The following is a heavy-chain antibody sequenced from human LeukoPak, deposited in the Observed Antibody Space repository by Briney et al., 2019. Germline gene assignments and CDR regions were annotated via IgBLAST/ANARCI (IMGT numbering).Heavy chain of an antibody. D-gene: IGHD7-27*01. V-gene: IGHV3-48*03. Sequence: QAGGSLRLSCAASGFTFSSYEMNWVRQAPGKGLEWVSYISSSGSTIYYADSVKGRFTISRDNAKNSLYLQMNSLRAEDTAVYYCARDAVRGGEFDHWGQGILVTVSS. J-gene: IGHJ4*02. CDR3: ARDAVRGGEFDH. CDR1: GFTFSSYE. CDR2: ISSSGSTI.